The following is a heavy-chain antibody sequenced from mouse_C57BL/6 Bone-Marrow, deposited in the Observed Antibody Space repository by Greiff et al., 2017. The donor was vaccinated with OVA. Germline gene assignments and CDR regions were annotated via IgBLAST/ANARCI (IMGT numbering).Heavy chain of an antibody. J-gene: IGHJ3*01. V-gene: IGHV5-2*03. D-gene: IGHD6-1*01. CDR1: DYEFPSHD. CDR3: ARHASGSWFAY. Sequence: EVKLVESGGGLVQPGESLKLSCESNDYEFPSHDMSWVRKTPEKRLELVAAINSDGGSTYYPDTMERRFIISRDNTKKTLYLQMSGLRSEDTSVYYCARHASGSWFAYWGQGTLVTVSA. CDR2: INSDGGST.